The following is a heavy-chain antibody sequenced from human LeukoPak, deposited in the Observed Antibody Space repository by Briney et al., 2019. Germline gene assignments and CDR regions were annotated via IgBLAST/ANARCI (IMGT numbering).Heavy chain of an antibody. D-gene: IGHD1-7*01. J-gene: IGHJ5*02. CDR2: INWNGGST. V-gene: IGHV3-20*04. CDR3: AREGMGTTFSAWFDP. Sequence: PGGSLRLSCGASGFTSDDYGMSWVRQAPGKGLEWVSGINWNGGSTGYTDSVKGRFTISRDNAKNSLYLQMNSLRAEDTALYYCAREGMGTTFSAWFDPWGQGTLVTVSS. CDR1: GFTSDDYG.